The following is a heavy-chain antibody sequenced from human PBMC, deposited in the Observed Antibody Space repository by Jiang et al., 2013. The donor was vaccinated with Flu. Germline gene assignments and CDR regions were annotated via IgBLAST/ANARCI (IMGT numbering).Heavy chain of an antibody. CDR1: GFSLKSYGVA. V-gene: IGHV2-5*02. J-gene: IGHJ4*02. Sequence: KPTQTLTLTCTFSGFSLKSYGVAVGWIRQPPGKVLEWLAFVYWDDDNRFNPSLKSRLTVTKDTSGNLVVLTMANMDPVDTATYYCAHRLHDNYNWDTGVFDYWGQGALVTVSS. CDR3: AHRLHDNYNWDTGVFDY. D-gene: IGHD1-1*01. CDR2: VYWDDDN.